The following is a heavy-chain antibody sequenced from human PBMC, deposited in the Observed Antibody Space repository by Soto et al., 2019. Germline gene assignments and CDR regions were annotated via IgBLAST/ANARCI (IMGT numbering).Heavy chain of an antibody. V-gene: IGHV3-13*04. J-gene: IGHJ5*02. CDR2: IGNAGDT. Sequence: EVQLVESGGGLIQPGGSLRLSCAASGFTFSSYDMHWVRQATGKGLEWVSAIGNAGDTYYPGSVKGRFTISRENAKNSLYLQMNSLRAGDTAVYYCARARLAWSLDPWGQGTLVTVSS. D-gene: IGHD3-3*01. CDR1: GFTFSSYD. CDR3: ARARLAWSLDP.